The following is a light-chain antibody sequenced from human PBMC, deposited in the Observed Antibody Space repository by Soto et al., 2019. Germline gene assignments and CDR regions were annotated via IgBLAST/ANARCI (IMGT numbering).Light chain of an antibody. J-gene: IGLJ2*01. CDR1: SSDVGGYNY. CDR2: DVS. CDR3: CSYAGSYTQMV. V-gene: IGLV2-11*01. Sequence: QSVLTQPRSVSGSPGQSVTISCTGTSSDVGGYNYVSWYQQHPGKAPKLMIYDVSKRPSGVPDRFSGSKSGNTASLTISGLQAEDEADYYCCSYAGSYTQMVFGGGTKLTVL.